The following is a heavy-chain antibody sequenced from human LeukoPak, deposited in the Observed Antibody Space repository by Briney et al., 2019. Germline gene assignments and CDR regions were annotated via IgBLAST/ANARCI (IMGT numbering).Heavy chain of an antibody. Sequence: GGSLRLSCAASGFTFSSYAMSWVRQAPGKGLEWVSVIYSGGSTYYADSVKGRFTISRDNSKNTLYLQMNSLRAEDTAVYYCARGYGDYPYYFDYWGQGTLVTVSS. J-gene: IGHJ4*02. CDR2: IYSGGST. CDR3: ARGYGDYPYYFDY. D-gene: IGHD4-17*01. CDR1: GFTFSSYA. V-gene: IGHV3-53*01.